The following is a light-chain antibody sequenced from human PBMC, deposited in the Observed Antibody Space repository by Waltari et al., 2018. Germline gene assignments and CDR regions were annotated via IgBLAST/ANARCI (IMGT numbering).Light chain of an antibody. Sequence: QSALTQPASVSGSPGPSITIPCTGTSSDIGAFNYVSWYQHLPGKAPKLIISEVRRRPSGVSNRFSGSKSGNMASLTISGLQAEDEADYYCNSYTTSSTWVFGGGTKLTVL. V-gene: IGLV2-14*01. CDR3: NSYTTSSTWV. CDR1: SSDIGAFNY. J-gene: IGLJ3*02. CDR2: EVR.